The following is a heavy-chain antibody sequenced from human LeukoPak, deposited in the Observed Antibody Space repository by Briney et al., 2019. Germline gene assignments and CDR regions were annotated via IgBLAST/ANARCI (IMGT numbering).Heavy chain of an antibody. CDR3: ARVLAYYGSGSYPDY. CDR1: GGSLSSSSYY. Sequence: SETLSLTCTVSGGSLSSSSYYWGWIRQPPGKGLEWIGSIYYSGSTYYNPSLKSRVTISVDTSKNQFSLKLSSVTAADTAVYYCARVLAYYGSGSYPDYWGQGTLVTVSS. CDR2: IYYSGST. D-gene: IGHD3-10*01. V-gene: IGHV4-39*07. J-gene: IGHJ4*02.